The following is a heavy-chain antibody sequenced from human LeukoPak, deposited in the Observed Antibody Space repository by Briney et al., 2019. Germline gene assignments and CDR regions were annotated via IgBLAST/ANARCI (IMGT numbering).Heavy chain of an antibody. CDR2: MNPNSGNT. CDR3: ARGVLRRGHIGVVTAQAYYYYMDV. D-gene: IGHD2-21*02. CDR1: GGTFSSYA. V-gene: IGHV1-8*02. J-gene: IGHJ6*03. Sequence: ASVKVSCKASGGTFSSYAISWVRQAPGQGLEWMGWMNPNSGNTGYAQKFQGRVTMTRNTSISTAYMELSSLRSEDTAVYYCARGVLRRGHIGVVTAQAYYYYMDVWGKGTTVTVYS.